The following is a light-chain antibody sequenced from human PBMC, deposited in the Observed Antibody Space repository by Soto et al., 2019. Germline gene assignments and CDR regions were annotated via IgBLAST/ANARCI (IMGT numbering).Light chain of an antibody. V-gene: IGKV3-15*01. CDR1: QSVSSN. CDR2: GAS. Sequence: VMTQSPATLSVSPGERATLSCRASQSVSSNLAWYQQKPGQAPRLLIYGASTRATGIPARFSGSGSGTEFTLTISSLQSEDFAVYYCQQYNNWPVWTFGQGTKV. J-gene: IGKJ1*01. CDR3: QQYNNWPVWT.